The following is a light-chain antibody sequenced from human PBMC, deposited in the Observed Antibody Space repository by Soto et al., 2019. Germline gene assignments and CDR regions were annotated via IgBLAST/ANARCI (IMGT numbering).Light chain of an antibody. CDR1: QSVSSIY. CDR3: QQYGSSPIT. J-gene: IGKJ5*01. V-gene: IGKV3-20*01. Sequence: EIVLTQSPGTLSLSPGERAALSCRASQSVSSIYLAWYQQKPGQAPRLLIYGASSRATGIPDRFSGSGSGTDFTLTISRLEPEDFAVYYCQQYGSSPITVGQGTRLEIK. CDR2: GAS.